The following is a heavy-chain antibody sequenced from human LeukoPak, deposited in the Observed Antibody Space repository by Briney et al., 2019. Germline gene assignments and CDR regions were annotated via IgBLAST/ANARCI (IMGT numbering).Heavy chain of an antibody. Sequence: ASVKVSCKASGYTFTGYYMHWVRQAPGQGLEWMGWINPNSGGTNYAQKFQGRVTMTRDTSISTAYMELSRLRSDDTAVYYCARLGIVVVPAATPQDYWGQGTLVTVSS. J-gene: IGHJ4*02. V-gene: IGHV1-2*02. CDR3: ARLGIVVVPAATPQDY. D-gene: IGHD2-2*02. CDR2: INPNSGGT. CDR1: GYTFTGYY.